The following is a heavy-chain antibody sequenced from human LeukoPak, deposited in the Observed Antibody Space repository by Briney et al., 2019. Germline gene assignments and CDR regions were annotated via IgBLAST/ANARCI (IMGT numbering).Heavy chain of an antibody. CDR1: GFTFDDYG. D-gene: IGHD6-13*01. V-gene: IGHV3-20*04. CDR3: ARDRRAAAGTVDY. J-gene: IGHJ4*02. CDR2: IDRNGDST. Sequence: GGSLRLSCAASGFTFDDYGMSWVRQAPGKGLEWVSGIDRNGDSTGYADSVEGRFTISRDNSRNTVYLQMNSLRVDDTALYYCARDRRAAAGTVDYWGRGTLVTVSS.